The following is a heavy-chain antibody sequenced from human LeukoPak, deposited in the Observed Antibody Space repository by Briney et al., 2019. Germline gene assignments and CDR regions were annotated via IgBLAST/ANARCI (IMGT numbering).Heavy chain of an antibody. V-gene: IGHV3-20*04. CDR2: INWNGGST. D-gene: IGHD3-22*01. CDR3: ARVSGLGSYYDSSGYPDY. Sequence: GGSLRLSCAASGFTFDDYGMSWVRQAPGKGLEWVSGINWNGGSTGYADSVKGRFTISRDNAKNSLYLQMSSLRAEDTALYYCARVSGLGSYYDSSGYPDYWGQGTLVTVSS. CDR1: GFTFDDYG. J-gene: IGHJ4*02.